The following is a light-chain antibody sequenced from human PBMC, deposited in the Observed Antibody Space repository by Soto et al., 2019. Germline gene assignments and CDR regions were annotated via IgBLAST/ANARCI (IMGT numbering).Light chain of an antibody. CDR2: GDN. CDR1: SSNIGAGYD. J-gene: IGLJ1*01. CDR3: QSYDSSLTTFV. Sequence: QSVLAHPPSVSWAPGHKVTISCTGSSSNIGAGYDLHWYQQLPGTAPKRLIYGDNNRPSGVPDRFSGSKSGTSASLAITGLQPEDEADYYCQSYDSSLTTFVFGTGTKVTVL. V-gene: IGLV1-40*01.